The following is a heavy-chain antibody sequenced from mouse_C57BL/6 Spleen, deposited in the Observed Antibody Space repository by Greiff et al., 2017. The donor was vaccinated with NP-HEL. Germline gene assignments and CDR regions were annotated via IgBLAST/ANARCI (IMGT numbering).Heavy chain of an antibody. Sequence: EVQLVESGPGLVKPSQSLSLTCSVTGYSITSGYYWNWIRQFPGNKLEWMGYISYDGSNNYNPSLKNRISITRDTSKNQFFLKLNSVTTEDTATYYCAIKRGYFDVWGTGTTVTVSS. V-gene: IGHV3-6*01. CDR2: ISYDGSN. CDR3: AIKRGYFDV. J-gene: IGHJ1*03. CDR1: GYSITSGYY.